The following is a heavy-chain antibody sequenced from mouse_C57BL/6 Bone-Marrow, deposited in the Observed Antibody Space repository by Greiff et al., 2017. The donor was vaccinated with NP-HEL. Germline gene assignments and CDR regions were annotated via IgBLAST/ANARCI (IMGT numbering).Heavy chain of an antibody. J-gene: IGHJ4*01. CDR2: IYPGSGST. CDR3: ARPHYGNYDWGDY. D-gene: IGHD2-1*01. CDR1: GYTFTSYW. Sequence: VQLQQPGAELVKPGASVKMSCKASGYTFTSYWITWVKQRPGQGLEWIGDIYPGSGSTNYNEKFKSKATLTVDTSSSTAYMQLSSLTSEDSAVYYCARPHYGNYDWGDYWGQGTSVTVSS. V-gene: IGHV1-55*01.